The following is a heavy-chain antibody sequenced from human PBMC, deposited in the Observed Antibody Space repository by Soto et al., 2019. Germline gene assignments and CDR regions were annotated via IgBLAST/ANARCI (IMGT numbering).Heavy chain of an antibody. CDR1: GGSISSGGYY. CDR3: ARGTVTTLVTLDY. D-gene: IGHD4-17*01. V-gene: IGHV4-31*03. CDR2: IYYSGST. Sequence: SVTLSITCTVSGGSISSGGYYWSWIRQHPGKGLEWIGYIYYSGSTYYSPSLKSRVTISVDTSKNQFSLKLSSVTAADTAVYYCARGTVTTLVTLDYWGPGTLVTVSS. J-gene: IGHJ4*01.